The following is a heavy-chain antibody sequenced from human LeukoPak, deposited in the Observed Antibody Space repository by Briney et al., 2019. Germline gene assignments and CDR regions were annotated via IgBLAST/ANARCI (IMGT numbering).Heavy chain of an antibody. J-gene: IGHJ4*02. CDR3: AREIVSAVAGNFDY. V-gene: IGHV3-48*03. CDR2: ISSSGSTR. CDR1: GFTFSSYE. Sequence: GGSLRLSCAASGFTFSSYEMNWVRQAPGKGLEWVSYISSSGSTRTYADSLKGRFTISRDNAKNSLYLEMNSLRAEDTAVYYCAREIVSAVAGNFDYWGQGTLVTVSS. D-gene: IGHD6-19*01.